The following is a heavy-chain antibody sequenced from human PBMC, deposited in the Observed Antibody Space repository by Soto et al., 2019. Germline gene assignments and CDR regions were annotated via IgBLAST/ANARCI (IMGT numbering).Heavy chain of an antibody. CDR3: VRDPGATNRPFDY. J-gene: IGHJ4*02. CDR2: IWYDGSNM. Sequence: GGSLRLSCAASGFTVSNFGMHWVRQAPGKGLEWVAVIWYDGSNMYYTDSVKGRFTISRDNSKNTLYLQMNSLRAEDTAVYYCVRDPGATNRPFDYWGQGTLVTVSS. V-gene: IGHV3-33*01. CDR1: GFTVSNFG. D-gene: IGHD3-10*01.